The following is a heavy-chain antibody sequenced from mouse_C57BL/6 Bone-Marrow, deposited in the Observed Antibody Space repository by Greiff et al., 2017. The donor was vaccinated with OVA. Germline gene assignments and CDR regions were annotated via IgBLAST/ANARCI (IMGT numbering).Heavy chain of an antibody. CDR2: INPGSGGT. Sequence: VQLVESGAELVRPGTSVKVSCKASGYAFTNYLIEWVKQRPGQGLEWIGVINPGSGGTNYNEKFKGKATLTADKSSSTAYMQLSSLTSEDSAVYFCAREGGLRPFAYWGQGTLVTVSA. V-gene: IGHV1-54*01. CDR3: AREGGLRPFAY. J-gene: IGHJ3*01. CDR1: GYAFTNYL. D-gene: IGHD1-1*01.